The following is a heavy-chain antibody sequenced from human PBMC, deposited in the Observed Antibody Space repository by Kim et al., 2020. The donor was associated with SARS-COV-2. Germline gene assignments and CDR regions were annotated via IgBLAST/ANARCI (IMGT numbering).Heavy chain of an antibody. D-gene: IGHD4-4*01. J-gene: IGHJ4*02. CDR2: I. CDR3: ARGPNYSPFDY. Sequence: IDYTRPGEARFTISRDNDQNSLYLQMNSLRADDTAVYYCARGPNYSPFDYWGQGTLVTVSS. V-gene: IGHV3-48*03.